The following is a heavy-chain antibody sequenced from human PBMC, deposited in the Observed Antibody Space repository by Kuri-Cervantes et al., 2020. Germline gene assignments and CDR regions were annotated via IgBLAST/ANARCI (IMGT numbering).Heavy chain of an antibody. V-gene: IGHV4-34*01. CDR2: INHSGST. CDR1: GGSFSSYY. CDR3: ARVHNGVYSWFDP. D-gene: IGHD2-8*01. J-gene: IGHJ5*02. Sequence: SETLSLTCAVYGGSFSSYYWSWIRQPPGKGLEWIGEINHSGSTNYNPSLKSRVTISVDTSKNQFSLKLTSVTAADTAVYYCARVHNGVYSWFDPWGQGTLVTVSS.